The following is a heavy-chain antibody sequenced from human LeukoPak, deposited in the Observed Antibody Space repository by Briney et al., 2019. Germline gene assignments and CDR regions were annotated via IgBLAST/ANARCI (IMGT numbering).Heavy chain of an antibody. J-gene: IGHJ4*02. Sequence: ASVKVSCTSSGYTCTSYGISWGWMGPGQGLEWVGCVSAYNGNTNYAQKLLGRVTMTTVTTTSTAYMELRSLRSDDATVYYCWGLIGGAVGAWYYLDYCGQGTLVTVSS. CDR3: WGLIGGAVGAWYYLDY. CDR1: GYTCTSYG. CDR2: VSAYNGNT. V-gene: IGHV1-18*01. D-gene: IGHD6-19*01.